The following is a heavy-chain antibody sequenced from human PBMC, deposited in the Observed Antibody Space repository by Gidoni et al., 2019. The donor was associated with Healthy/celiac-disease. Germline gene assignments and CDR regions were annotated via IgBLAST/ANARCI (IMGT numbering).Heavy chain of an antibody. CDR3: ARLDGRGDNY. J-gene: IGHJ4*02. Sequence: QLQLQESAPGLVKPSETLSLTCPVSGGSIISSSYYWGWLRQPPGKGLEWIGSIYYSGSTYYNPSLKSRVTISVDTSKNQFSLKLSSVTAADTAVYYCARLDGRGDNYWGQGTLVTVSS. D-gene: IGHD2-21*01. CDR1: GGSIISSSYY. CDR2: IYYSGST. V-gene: IGHV4-39*01.